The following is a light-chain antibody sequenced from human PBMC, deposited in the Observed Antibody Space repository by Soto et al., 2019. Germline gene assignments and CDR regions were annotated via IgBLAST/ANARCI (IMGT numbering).Light chain of an antibody. Sequence: EIVLTQSPGTLSLSPGERATLSCRASQSVSINYLAWYQQKPGQAPRLVVYGASSRATGIPDRFSGSGSGTDFTLTIIRLEPEDFAVYYCQQYGISPITFGQGTRLEIK. CDR1: QSVSINY. J-gene: IGKJ5*01. CDR3: QQYGISPIT. CDR2: GAS. V-gene: IGKV3-20*01.